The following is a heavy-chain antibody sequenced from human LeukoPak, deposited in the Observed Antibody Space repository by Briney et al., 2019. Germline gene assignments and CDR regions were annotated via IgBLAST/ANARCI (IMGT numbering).Heavy chain of an antibody. J-gene: IGHJ4*02. V-gene: IGHV1-8*01. CDR1: GYTFTSYD. CDR2: MNPNSGNT. CDR3: ARVVVAGPRAFDY. Sequence: ASVKLSCKASGYTFTSYDINWVRQATGQGLEWMGWMNPNSGNTGYAQKFQGRVTVTRNTSISTAYMELSSLRSEDTAVYYCARVVVAGPRAFDYWGQGTLVTVSS. D-gene: IGHD6-19*01.